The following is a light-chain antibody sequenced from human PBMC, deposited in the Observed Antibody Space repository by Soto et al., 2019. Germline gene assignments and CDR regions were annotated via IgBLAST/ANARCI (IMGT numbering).Light chain of an antibody. CDR3: QQYNEWPLT. J-gene: IGKJ4*01. V-gene: IGKV3-15*01. CDR1: RSVSSN. CDR2: DAS. Sequence: EIVITQAPATLSVSPGKRATLCCRARRSVSSNLAWYQQKPGQAPRLLIYDASIRATGIPARFSGSGSGTEFTLTISSLQSEDSAVYYCQQYNEWPLTFGGGTKVDIK.